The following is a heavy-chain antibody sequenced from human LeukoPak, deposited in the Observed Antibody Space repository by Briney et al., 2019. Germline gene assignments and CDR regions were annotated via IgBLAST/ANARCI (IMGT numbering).Heavy chain of an antibody. D-gene: IGHD3-22*01. J-gene: IGHJ5*02. V-gene: IGHV3-7*01. CDR3: ARWSHDSFGYYWISS. CDR2: IRQEGSVK. Sequence: QPGGSLRLSCAASGFTFSVHGMTWARKAPGKGLQGVASIRQEGSVKYYVDSVQGRFIISRDNAMNSLYLQMNSLRAEDTAVYYCARWSHDSFGYYWISSWGQGTLVTVSS. CDR1: GFTFSVHG.